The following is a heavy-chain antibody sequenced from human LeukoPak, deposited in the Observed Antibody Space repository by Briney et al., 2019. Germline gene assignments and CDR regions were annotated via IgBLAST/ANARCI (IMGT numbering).Heavy chain of an antibody. J-gene: IGHJ4*02. Sequence: GGSLRLSCAASGFTFSSYSFNWARQARGKGLEWVSYISKNLATVYYADSVKDRFTISRDNAKNSLYLQMNSLRPEDTAVYYCARDGGSSYEIDYWGQGTVVTVSS. V-gene: IGHV3-48*01. CDR3: ARDGGSSYEIDY. CDR2: ISKNLATV. D-gene: IGHD5-18*01. CDR1: GFTFSSYS.